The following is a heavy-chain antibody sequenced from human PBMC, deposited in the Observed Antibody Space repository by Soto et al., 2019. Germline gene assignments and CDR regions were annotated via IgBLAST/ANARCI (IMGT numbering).Heavy chain of an antibody. D-gene: IGHD3-16*01. J-gene: IGHJ5*02. CDR2: ISYDGSNK. CDR3: ASRFS. CDR1: GFTFSSYA. Sequence: GGSLRLSCAASGFTFSSYAMHWVRQAPGKGLEWVAVISYDGSNKYYADSVKGRFTISRDNAKNTLYLQMNSLGAEDTAVYYCASRFSLGQGTLVTVSS. V-gene: IGHV3-30-3*01.